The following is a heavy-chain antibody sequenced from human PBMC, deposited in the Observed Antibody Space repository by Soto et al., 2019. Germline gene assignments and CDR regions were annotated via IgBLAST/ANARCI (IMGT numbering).Heavy chain of an antibody. V-gene: IGHV3-23*01. CDR3: AADPGEYDCFDY. J-gene: IGHJ4*02. CDR1: GFTFSSYA. Sequence: EMQLLESGGGLVQPGGSLRLSCAASGFTFSSYAMSWVRQAPGKGLEWVSGISGSGGSTYYADSVKGRFTISRDNSKNTLYLQMSSLRVDDRAVYYCAADPGEYDCFDYWGQGTLVTVSS. CDR2: ISGSGGST. D-gene: IGHD3-3*01.